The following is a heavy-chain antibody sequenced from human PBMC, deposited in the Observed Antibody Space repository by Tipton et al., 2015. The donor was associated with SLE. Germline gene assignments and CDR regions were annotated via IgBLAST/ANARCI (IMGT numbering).Heavy chain of an antibody. CDR3: ARVGYSGTSPYYYYYMDV. J-gene: IGHJ6*03. D-gene: IGHD1-26*01. CDR1: GGSISSHY. Sequence: TLSLTCTVSGGSISSHYWSWIRQPPGKGLEWIGYIYYSGSTNYNPSLKSRGTISVDTSKNQFSLNLRSVTAADTAIYYCARVGYSGTSPYYYYYMDVWGKGTTVTVSS. V-gene: IGHV4-59*11. CDR2: IYYSGST.